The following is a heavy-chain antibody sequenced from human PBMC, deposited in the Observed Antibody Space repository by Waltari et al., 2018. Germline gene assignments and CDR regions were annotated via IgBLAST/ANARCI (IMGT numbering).Heavy chain of an antibody. D-gene: IGHD3-22*01. CDR1: GYTFTSYD. CDR2: MNPNSGNT. Sequence: QVQLVQSGAEVKKPGASVKVSCKASGYTFTSYDINWVRQATGQGREVMGWMNPNSGNTGYAQKFQGRVTMTRNTSISTAYMELSSLRSDDTAVYYCARATYYYDSSGYRSWYFDLWGRGTLVTVSS. V-gene: IGHV1-8*02. CDR3: ARATYYYDSSGYRSWYFDL. J-gene: IGHJ2*01.